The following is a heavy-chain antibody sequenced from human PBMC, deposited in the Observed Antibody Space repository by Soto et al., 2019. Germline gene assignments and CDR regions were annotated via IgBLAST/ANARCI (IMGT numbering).Heavy chain of an antibody. Sequence: SETLSLTCTVSGGSISSSSYYWGWIRQPPGKGLEWIGSIYYSGSTYYNPSLKSRVTISVDTSKNQFSLKLSSVTAADTAVYYCARASSTVYYYYGMDVWGQGTTVTVSS. CDR1: GGSISSSSYY. V-gene: IGHV4-39*01. CDR2: IYYSGST. J-gene: IGHJ6*02. CDR3: ARASSTVYYYYGMDV. D-gene: IGHD4-17*01.